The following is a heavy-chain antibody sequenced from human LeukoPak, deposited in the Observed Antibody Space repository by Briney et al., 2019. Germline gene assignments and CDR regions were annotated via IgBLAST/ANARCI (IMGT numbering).Heavy chain of an antibody. V-gene: IGHV3-11*01. Sequence: GGSLRLSCAASRFNFIDYYMTWIRQAPGKGLEWVSSISSSGTTIDYADSVKGRFTISRDNRKKSLYLQMNSLRVEDTAVYYCARQTVGVTGVGITGVLDSWGQGALVTVSS. D-gene: IGHD1-26*01. CDR3: ARQTVGVTGVGITGVLDS. CDR2: ISSSGTTI. CDR1: RFNFIDYY. J-gene: IGHJ4*02.